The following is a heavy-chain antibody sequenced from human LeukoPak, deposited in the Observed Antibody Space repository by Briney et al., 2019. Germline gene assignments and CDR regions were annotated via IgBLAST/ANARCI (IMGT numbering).Heavy chain of an antibody. CDR3: ARDLNSYGYLLDGYYFDY. CDR2: ISYDGSNK. J-gene: IGHJ4*02. D-gene: IGHD5-18*01. Sequence: GGSLRLSCLTSGFTFSSYAIHWVRQAPGKGLEWVAVISYDGSNKYYADSVKGRFTISRDNSKNTLYLQMNSLRAEDTAVYYCARDLNSYGYLLDGYYFDYWGQGTLVTVSS. V-gene: IGHV3-30*04. CDR1: GFTFSSYA.